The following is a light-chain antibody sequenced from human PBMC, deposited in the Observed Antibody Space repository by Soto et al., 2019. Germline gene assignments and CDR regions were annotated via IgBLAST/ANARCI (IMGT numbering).Light chain of an antibody. CDR1: QSVSSY. J-gene: IGKJ5*01. CDR3: QQRSNWPIT. V-gene: IGKV3D-11*02. Sequence: EIVLTQSPATLSLSPGERATLSCRASQSVSSYLAWYQQKPGQAPRLLIYDASNRATGIPARFSGSGPGTDFTLTISSLEPEDFAVYYCQQRSNWPITLGQGTRLEIK. CDR2: DAS.